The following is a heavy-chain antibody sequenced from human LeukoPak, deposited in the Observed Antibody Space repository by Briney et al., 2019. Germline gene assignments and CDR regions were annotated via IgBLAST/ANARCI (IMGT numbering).Heavy chain of an antibody. D-gene: IGHD2-15*01. CDR1: GFTFSNFA. Sequence: GGSLRLSCAASGFTFSNFAMHWVRQAPGKGLEWVAVISYDGDNEYYADSVKGRFTISRDNAKNSLYLQMNSLRAEDTAVYYCARRYCSGGSCYSYWYFDLWGRGTLVTVSS. J-gene: IGHJ2*01. CDR3: ARRYCSGGSCYSYWYFDL. V-gene: IGHV3-30-3*01. CDR2: ISYDGDNE.